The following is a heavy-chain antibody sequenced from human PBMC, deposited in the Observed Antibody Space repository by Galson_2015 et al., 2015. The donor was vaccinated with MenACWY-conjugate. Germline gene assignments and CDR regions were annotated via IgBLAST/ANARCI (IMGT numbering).Heavy chain of an antibody. V-gene: IGHV1-2*06. CDR2: LTPHSGGA. CDR1: GYTFTGFY. D-gene: IGHD2-2*01. J-gene: IGHJ6*03. CDR3: ARAYAGGRMDV. Sequence: SVKVSCKASGYTFTGFYLHWVRQAPGQGLEWMGRLTPHSGGAEYAQKFQGRVTLSRDMSINTAYMELSSLRFDDTAIYYCARAYAGGRMDVWGEGTTVTVSS.